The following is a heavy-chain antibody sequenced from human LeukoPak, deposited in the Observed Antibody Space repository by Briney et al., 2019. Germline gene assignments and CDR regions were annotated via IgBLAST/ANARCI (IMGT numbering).Heavy chain of an antibody. CDR3: VRSLPGTLLRGYGMDV. CDR2: VFPRDSDV. V-gene: IGHV5-51*01. CDR1: GYAFTSCW. D-gene: IGHD3-10*01. Sequence: GGSLKISGKTSGYAFTSCWSGWVRQTPGKGLECMGVVFPRDSDVRYSPSFQGQVTISADKSTNTAYLHWGSLKASDSAMYYCVRSLPGTLLRGYGMDVWGPGTTVTVS. J-gene: IGHJ6*02.